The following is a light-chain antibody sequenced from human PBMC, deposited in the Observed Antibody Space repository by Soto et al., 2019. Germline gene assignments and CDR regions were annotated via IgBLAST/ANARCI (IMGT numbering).Light chain of an antibody. CDR3: QQYNNWPRT. V-gene: IGKV3-15*01. Sequence: EIVMTQSPATLSVSPGERATLSCRASQSVSSNLAWYQQKPGQAPRVLIYGASTRATGIPARFSGSGSGIEFTLTISSLQSEDFAVYYCQQYNNWPRTFGQGTKLEI. CDR1: QSVSSN. CDR2: GAS. J-gene: IGKJ2*01.